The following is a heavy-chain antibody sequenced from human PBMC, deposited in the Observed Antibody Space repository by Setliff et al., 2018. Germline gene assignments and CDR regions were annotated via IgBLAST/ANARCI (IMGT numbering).Heavy chain of an antibody. J-gene: IGHJ6*03. CDR2: ISSSSSYI. CDR1: GFTFSSYS. Sequence: GGSLRLSCAASGFTFSSYSLNWVRQAPGKGPEWVSSISSSSSYIYYADSVQGRFTISRDNAKNSLYLQMNSLRAEDTAVYYCARAADSYGPPRSYMDVWGKGTTVTVS. D-gene: IGHD5-18*01. CDR3: ARAADSYGPPRSYMDV. V-gene: IGHV3-21*01.